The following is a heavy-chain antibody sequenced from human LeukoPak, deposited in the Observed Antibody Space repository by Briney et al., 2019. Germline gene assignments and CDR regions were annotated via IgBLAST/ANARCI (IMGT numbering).Heavy chain of an antibody. CDR2: ISSSSSYI. J-gene: IGHJ6*02. CDR3: ARDHYCSSTSCYSYYYYGMDV. D-gene: IGHD2-2*02. CDR1: GFTFSSYS. Sequence: PGGSLRLSCAASGFTFSSYSMNWVRQAPGKGLEWVSSISSSSSYIYYADSVKGRFTISRDNAKNSLYLQMNSLRAEDTAVYYCARDHYCSSTSCYSYYYYGMDVWGQGTTVTVSS. V-gene: IGHV3-21*01.